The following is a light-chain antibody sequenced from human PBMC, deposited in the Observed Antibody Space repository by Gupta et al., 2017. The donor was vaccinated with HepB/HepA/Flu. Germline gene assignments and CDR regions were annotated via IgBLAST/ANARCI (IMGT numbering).Light chain of an antibody. V-gene: IGLV2-23*02. CDR3: CSYAGSSTF. Sequence: QSALTQPASVSGSPGQSITIPCTGTSSDVGSYNLVSWYQQHPGKAPKLIIYEVSKRPSGVSNRFSGSKSGNTASLTISGLQAEDEADYYCCSYAGSSTFFGTGTKVTVL. CDR1: SSDVGSYNL. J-gene: IGLJ1*01. CDR2: EVS.